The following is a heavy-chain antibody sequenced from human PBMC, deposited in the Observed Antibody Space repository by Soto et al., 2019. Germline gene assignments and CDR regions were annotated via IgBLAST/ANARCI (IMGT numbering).Heavy chain of an antibody. CDR1: GDSISSGDYY. Sequence: PSETLSLTCTVSGDSISSGDYYWSWIRQPPGKGLEWIGCIYYSGNTYYNPSLKRRFSISVDTSKNQFSLQLSSVTVADTAVYYCARESVLSGFGPWGQGTLVTVSS. V-gene: IGHV4-30-4*01. CDR3: ARESVLSGFGP. J-gene: IGHJ5*02. D-gene: IGHD3-16*01. CDR2: IYYSGNT.